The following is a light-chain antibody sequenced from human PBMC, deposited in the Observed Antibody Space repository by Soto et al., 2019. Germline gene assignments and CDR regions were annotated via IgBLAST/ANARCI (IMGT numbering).Light chain of an antibody. CDR3: QQYDSYSWT. Sequence: EIVMTQSPATLSVSPGERATLSCRASQSVSSNLAWYQQKPGQAPRLLIYGASTRATGIPGRFSGSASGTEFTLTISSLQPDDFATYYCQQYDSYSWTFDQGTKVDIK. V-gene: IGKV3-15*01. CDR2: GAS. J-gene: IGKJ1*01. CDR1: QSVSSN.